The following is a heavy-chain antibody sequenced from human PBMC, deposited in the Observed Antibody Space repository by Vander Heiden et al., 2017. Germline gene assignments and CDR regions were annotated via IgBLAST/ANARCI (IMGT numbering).Heavy chain of an antibody. CDR2: IRRKANNYAT. CDR1: GFTFGGAT. Sequence: EGQLVESGGGLVQPGGSLKLSCAASGFTFGGATMHWVRQASGKGLEWVGRIRRKANNYATAYAASVKGRFTISRDDSKNTAYLQMNSLKTEDTAVYYCTSHYDFWSGYFKHWGQGTLVTVSS. V-gene: IGHV3-73*02. J-gene: IGHJ4*02. CDR3: TSHYDFWSGYFKH. D-gene: IGHD3-3*01.